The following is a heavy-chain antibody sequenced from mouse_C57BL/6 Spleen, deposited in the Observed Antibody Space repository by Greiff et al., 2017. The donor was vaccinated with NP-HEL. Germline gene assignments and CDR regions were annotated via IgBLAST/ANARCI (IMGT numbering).Heavy chain of an antibody. V-gene: IGHV1-15*01. D-gene: IGHD1-1*01. Sequence: VQLQQSGAELVRPGASVTLSCKASGYTFTDYEMHWVKQTPVHGLEWIGAIDPETGGTAYNQKFKGKAILTADKSSSTAYMELRSLTSEDSAVYYCTLNYYGSSYGAYWGQGTLVTVSA. CDR2: IDPETGGT. CDR1: GYTFTDYE. J-gene: IGHJ3*01. CDR3: TLNYYGSSYGAY.